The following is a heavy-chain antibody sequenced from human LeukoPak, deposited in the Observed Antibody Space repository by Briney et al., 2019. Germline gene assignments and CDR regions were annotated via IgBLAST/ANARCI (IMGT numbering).Heavy chain of an antibody. CDR2: INQDGTEK. CDR1: GFSFTTYW. J-gene: IGHJ4*02. V-gene: IGHV3-7*01. D-gene: IGHD3-10*01. Sequence: PGGSLRLSCAASGFSFTTYWMSWVRQAPGKGLEWVANINQDGTEKYYVDSVKGRFTISRDNAKNSLYLQMNSLRVEDTAVYYRAKLAKYFYGWETYYFFEHWGQGTPVTASS. CDR3: AKLAKYFYGWETYYFFEH.